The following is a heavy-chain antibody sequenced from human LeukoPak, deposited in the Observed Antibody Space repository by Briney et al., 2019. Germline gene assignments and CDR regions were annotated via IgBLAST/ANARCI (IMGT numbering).Heavy chain of an antibody. J-gene: IGHJ4*02. CDR2: IYSGGST. V-gene: IGHV3-66*01. D-gene: IGHD2-15*01. CDR3: ASTQRGDYFDY. Sequence: GGSLRLSCAVSGFTVSGDYMSWVRQAPGKGLEWVSVIYSGGSTYYADSVKGRFTISRDNSKNTLYLQMNSLRAEDTAVYYCASTQRGDYFDYWGQGTLVTVSS. CDR1: GFTVSGDY.